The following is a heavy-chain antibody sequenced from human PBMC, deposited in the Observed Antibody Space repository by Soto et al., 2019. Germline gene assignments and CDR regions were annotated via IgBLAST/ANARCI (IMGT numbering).Heavy chain of an antibody. CDR3: ARDSTPQLWLLGYFDY. CDR2: ISYDGSNK. V-gene: IGHV3-30-3*01. J-gene: IGHJ4*02. CDR1: GFTFSSYA. Sequence: QVQLVESGGGVVQPGRSLRLSCAASGFTFSSYAMHWVRQAPGKGLEWVAVISYDGSNKYYADSVKGRFTISRDNSKNTLYLQMNSLRAEDTAVYYCARDSTPQLWLLGYFDYWGQGTLVTVSS. D-gene: IGHD5-18*01.